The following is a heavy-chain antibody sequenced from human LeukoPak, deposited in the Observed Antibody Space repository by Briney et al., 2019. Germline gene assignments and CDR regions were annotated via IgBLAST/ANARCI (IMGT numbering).Heavy chain of an antibody. D-gene: IGHD7-27*01. CDR2: ISPNTGGT. CDR1: GYTFTAYY. J-gene: IGHJ4*02. CDR3: ARDHNSENWGSLGG. Sequence: GASVKVSCKASGYTFTAYYIHWVRQAPGQGLEWMGWISPNTGGTNYAQKFQGRVTITRDTSINTVYMDLNRLTSDDTALYYCARDHNSENWGSLGGWGQGTLVTVSS. V-gene: IGHV1-2*02.